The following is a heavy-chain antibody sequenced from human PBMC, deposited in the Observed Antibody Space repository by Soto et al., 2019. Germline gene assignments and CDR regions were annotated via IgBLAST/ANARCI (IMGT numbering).Heavy chain of an antibody. V-gene: IGHV3-23*01. D-gene: IGHD3-10*01. CDR2: ISGNGGRT. CDR3: AKRPLRGSGSCFAY. Sequence: EVQMLDSGGDLVQPGGSLRLSWAASGFTFSTYGMSWVRQAPGKGLGWVSTISGNGGRTYYADSVKGRLTISRDNSKNALYPQMLSLSVEGTAVYYCAKRPLRGSGSCFAYWGQGTLVTVSS. J-gene: IGHJ4*02. CDR1: GFTFSTYG.